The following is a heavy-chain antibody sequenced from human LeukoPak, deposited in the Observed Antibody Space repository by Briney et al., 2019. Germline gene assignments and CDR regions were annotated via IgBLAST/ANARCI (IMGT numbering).Heavy chain of an antibody. D-gene: IGHD3-16*01. J-gene: IGHJ5*02. CDR2: INHSGSA. Sequence: SETLSLTCAVYGGSFSGYYWSWIRQPPGKGLEWIGEINHSGSANYNPSLKSRVTISVDTSKNQFSLKLSSVTAADTAVYYCARGKGGWFYPWGQGTLVTVSS. CDR1: GGSFSGYY. V-gene: IGHV4-34*01. CDR3: ARGKGGWFYP.